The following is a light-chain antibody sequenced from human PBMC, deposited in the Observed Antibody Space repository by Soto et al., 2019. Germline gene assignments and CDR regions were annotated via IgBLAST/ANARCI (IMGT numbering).Light chain of an antibody. CDR1: SSDVGAYHY. CDR2: DIN. CDR3: SSYAGRYSVV. V-gene: IGLV2-11*01. J-gene: IGLJ2*01. Sequence: QSALTQPRSVSGSPGQSVTISCTGTSSDVGAYHYVSWYQHHPGKAPKLMIYDINKRPSGVPDRFSGSKSGNTASLTISGLQAEDEADSYCSSYAGRYSVVFGGGTKVTVL.